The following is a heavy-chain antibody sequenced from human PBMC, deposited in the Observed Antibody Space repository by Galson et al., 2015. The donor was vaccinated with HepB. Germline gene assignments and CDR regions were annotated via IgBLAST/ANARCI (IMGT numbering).Heavy chain of an antibody. CDR2: ISYDGSNK. D-gene: IGHD4-11*01. CDR3: ARSSRVTTGWYFDL. V-gene: IGHV3-30-3*01. J-gene: IGHJ2*01. Sequence: SLRLSCAASGFTFSSYAMHWVRQAPGKGLEWVAVISYDGSNKYYADSVKGRFTISRDNSKNTLYLQMNSLRAEDTAVYYCARSSRVTTGWYFDLWGRGTLVTVSS. CDR1: GFTFSSYA.